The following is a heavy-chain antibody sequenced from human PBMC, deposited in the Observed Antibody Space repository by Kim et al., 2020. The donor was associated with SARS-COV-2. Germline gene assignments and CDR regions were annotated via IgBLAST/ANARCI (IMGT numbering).Heavy chain of an antibody. CDR2: INHSGST. D-gene: IGHD2-2*01. CDR3: ARGKRYCSSTSCYRPPFDY. J-gene: IGHJ4*02. V-gene: IGHV4-34*01. CDR1: GGSFSGYY. Sequence: SETLSLTCAVYGGSFSGYYCSWIRQPPGKGLEWIGEINHSGSTNYNPSLKSRVTISVDTSKNQFSLKLSSVTAADTAVYYCARGKRYCSSTSCYRPPFDYWGQGTLVTVSS.